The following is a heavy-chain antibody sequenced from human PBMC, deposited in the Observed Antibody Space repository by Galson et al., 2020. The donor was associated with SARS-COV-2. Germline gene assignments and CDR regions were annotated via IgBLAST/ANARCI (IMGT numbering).Heavy chain of an antibody. Sequence: GESLKISCVASGLSFSTSWMSWVRRLPGKGLEFVANINGDGSIDTYVDSLRGRFTISRDNAANSVYLQMNNLRLEDTAVYYCGGGSGWLCDYWGQGILVTVSS. D-gene: IGHD6-19*01. CDR3: GGGSGWLCDY. CDR1: GLSFSTSW. V-gene: IGHV3-7*04. CDR2: INGDGSID. J-gene: IGHJ4*02.